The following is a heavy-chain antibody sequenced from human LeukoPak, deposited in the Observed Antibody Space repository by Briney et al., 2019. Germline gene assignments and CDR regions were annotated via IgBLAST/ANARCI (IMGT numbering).Heavy chain of an antibody. D-gene: IGHD2-15*01. CDR3: ARDANLYCSGGSCYSAHYYGMDV. J-gene: IGHJ6*02. Sequence: PSETLSLTCAVYGGSFSGYYWSWIRQPPGKGLEWIGEINHSGSTNYNPSLKSRVTISVDTSKNQFSLKLSSVTAADTAVYYCARDANLYCSGGSCYSAHYYGMDVWGQGTTVTVSS. CDR2: INHSGST. V-gene: IGHV4-34*01. CDR1: GGSFSGYY.